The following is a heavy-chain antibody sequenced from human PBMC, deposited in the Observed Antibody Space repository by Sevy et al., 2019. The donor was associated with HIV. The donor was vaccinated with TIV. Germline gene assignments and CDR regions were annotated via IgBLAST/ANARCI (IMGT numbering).Heavy chain of an antibody. Sequence: SETLSLTCTVSGGSISSGGYYWSWIRQHPGKGLEWIGYIYYSGSTYYNPSLKSRVTISVDTSKNQFSLKLSSVTAADTAVYYCARGGLIGYCSSTSCYPSDRADYWGQGTLVTVSS. CDR2: IYYSGST. CDR1: GGSISSGGYY. CDR3: ARGGLIGYCSSTSCYPSDRADY. D-gene: IGHD2-2*01. J-gene: IGHJ4*02. V-gene: IGHV4-31*03.